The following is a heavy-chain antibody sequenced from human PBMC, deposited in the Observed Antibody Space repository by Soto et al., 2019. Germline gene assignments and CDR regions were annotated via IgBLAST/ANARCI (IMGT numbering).Heavy chain of an antibody. Sequence: PSETLSLTCTVSGGSISSYYWSWIRQPPGKGLEWIGYIYYSGSTNYNPSLKSRVTISVDTSKNQFSLKLSSVTAADTAVYYCARNRGYSYGFWFDYWGQGTLVTVSS. CDR3: ARNRGYSYGFWFDY. V-gene: IGHV4-59*01. J-gene: IGHJ4*02. CDR2: IYYSGST. D-gene: IGHD5-18*01. CDR1: GGSISSYY.